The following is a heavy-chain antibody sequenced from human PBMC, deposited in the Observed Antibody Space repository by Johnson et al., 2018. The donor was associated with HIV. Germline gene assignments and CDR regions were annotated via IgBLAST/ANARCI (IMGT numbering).Heavy chain of an antibody. CDR2: ISSSGSTI. CDR1: GFTFSGYG. V-gene: IGHV3-48*01. Sequence: MQLVESGGGAVPPGKSLRLACAASGFTFSGYGMHWVRQAPGKGLEWVSYISSSGSTIYYADSVKGRFSISRDNSKNTVYLQMNNLRAEDTAVYYCARGKLLDAFDIWGQGTMVTVSS. D-gene: IGHD2-21*01. CDR3: ARGKLLDAFDI. J-gene: IGHJ3*02.